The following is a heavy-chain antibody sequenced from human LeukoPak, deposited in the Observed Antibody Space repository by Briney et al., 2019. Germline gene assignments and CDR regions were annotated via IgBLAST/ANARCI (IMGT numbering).Heavy chain of an antibody. CDR1: GGTFSSYA. V-gene: IGHV1-69*05. D-gene: IGHD4-23*01. CDR3: ATDPVQDYGGNSGGFDP. CDR2: IIPIFGTA. J-gene: IGHJ5*02. Sequence: GASVKASCKASGGTFSSYAISWVRQAPGQGLEWMGRIIPIFGTANYAQKFQGRVTITTDESTSTAYMELSSLRSEDTAVYYCATDPVQDYGGNSGGFDPWGQGTLVTVSS.